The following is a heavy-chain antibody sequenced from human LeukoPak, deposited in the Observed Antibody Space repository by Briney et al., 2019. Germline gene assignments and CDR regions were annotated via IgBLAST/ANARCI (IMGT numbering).Heavy chain of an antibody. CDR3: ASHSSGWYSDAFDI. D-gene: IGHD6-19*01. Sequence: SETLSLTCTVSGGSISSYYWSWIRQPPGKGLEWIGYIYYSGSTNYNPSLKSRVTISVDTSKNQFSLKLSSVTAADTAVYYCASHSSGWYSDAFDIWGQGTMVTVSS. V-gene: IGHV4-59*01. CDR1: GGSISSYY. CDR2: IYYSGST. J-gene: IGHJ3*02.